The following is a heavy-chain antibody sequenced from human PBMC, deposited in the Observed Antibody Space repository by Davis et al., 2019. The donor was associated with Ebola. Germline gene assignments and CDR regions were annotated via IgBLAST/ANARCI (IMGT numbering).Heavy chain of an antibody. V-gene: IGHV1-18*04. D-gene: IGHD6-19*01. CDR2: ISAYNGNT. CDR1: GYTFTSYG. J-gene: IGHJ4*02. CDR3: ARDEQWLGDFDY. Sequence: ASAKVSCKASGYTFTSYGISWVRRAPGQGLEWMGWISAYNGNTNYAQKLQGRVTMTTDTSTSTAYMELRSLRSDDTAVYYCARDEQWLGDFDYWGQGTLVTVSS.